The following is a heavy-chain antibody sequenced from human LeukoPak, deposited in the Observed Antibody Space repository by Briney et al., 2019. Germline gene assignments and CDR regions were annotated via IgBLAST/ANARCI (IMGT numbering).Heavy chain of an antibody. CDR1: GFNFHRYT. Sequence: GGSLRLSCATSGFNFHRYTIHWVRHAPGKGLEWVPLAGWAGGTTYYSDSVRGRFTISRDSGRNSVYLQMNSLTTDDTAFYFCAKELDTMFFDYWGQGALVTVSS. CDR2: AGWAGGTT. D-gene: IGHD3-10*02. J-gene: IGHJ4*02. CDR3: AKELDTMFFDY. V-gene: IGHV3-43*01.